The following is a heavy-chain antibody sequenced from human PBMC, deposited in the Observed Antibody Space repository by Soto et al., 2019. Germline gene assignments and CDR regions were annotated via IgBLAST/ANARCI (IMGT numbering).Heavy chain of an antibody. Sequence: GGSLRLSCAASGFTFSSYAMHWVRQAPGKGLEWVAVISYDGSNKYYADSVKGRFTISRDNSKNTLYLQMNSLRAEDTAVYYCVKNLPMKRENCSGGSCYSDYYYYGMDVWGQGTTVTVSS. V-gene: IGHV3-30-3*01. CDR1: GFTFSSYA. CDR3: VKNLPMKRENCSGGSCYSDYYYYGMDV. CDR2: ISYDGSNK. D-gene: IGHD2-15*01. J-gene: IGHJ6*02.